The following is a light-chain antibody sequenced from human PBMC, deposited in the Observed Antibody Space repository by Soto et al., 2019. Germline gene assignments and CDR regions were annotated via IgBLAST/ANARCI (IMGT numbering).Light chain of an antibody. CDR2: EVS. CDR3: SSYTGSNNYVV. Sequence: QSALTQPPSASGSPGQSVTISCTGTSSDVGGYNYVSWYQQHPGKAPKLIIYEVSKRPSGVPDRFSGSKSGNTASLTVSGLQAEDDSHYYCSSYTGSNNYVVFGGGTKVTVL. J-gene: IGLJ2*01. V-gene: IGLV2-8*01. CDR1: SSDVGGYNY.